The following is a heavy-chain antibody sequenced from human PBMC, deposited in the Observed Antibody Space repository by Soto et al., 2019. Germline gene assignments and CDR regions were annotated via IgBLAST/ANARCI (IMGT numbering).Heavy chain of an antibody. D-gene: IGHD5-18*01. V-gene: IGHV3-7*03. Sequence: GSLRLSCAASGISTSSYWMGCVRQAPGRGLEWVASIKNDGSEKYYMDSLKGRFTISRDNALNSLYLQMNSLRAEDTAAYLCVTGYHCDYWGQGTLVTVSS. J-gene: IGHJ4*02. CDR1: GISTSSYW. CDR3: VTGYHCDY. CDR2: IKNDGSEK.